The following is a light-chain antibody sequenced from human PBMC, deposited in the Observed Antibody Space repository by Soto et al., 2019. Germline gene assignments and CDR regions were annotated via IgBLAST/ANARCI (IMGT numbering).Light chain of an antibody. CDR2: AAS. CDR3: LQDYNYPRT. Sequence: AIQMTQSPSSLSASVGDRVTITCRASQGIRNDLGWYQQKPGKAPKLLINAASSLQSRVPSRFSGSGSGTDFTLTISSLQPEVFATYYCLQDYNYPRTFGQGTKVEIK. J-gene: IGKJ1*01. V-gene: IGKV1-6*02. CDR1: QGIRND.